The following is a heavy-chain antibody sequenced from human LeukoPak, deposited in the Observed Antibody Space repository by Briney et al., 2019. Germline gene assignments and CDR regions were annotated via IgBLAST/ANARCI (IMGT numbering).Heavy chain of an antibody. CDR1: GGSISSYY. Sequence: PSETLSLTCTVSGGSISSYYWSWIRQPPGKGLEWIGYIYYSGSTNYNPSLKSRVTISVDTSKNQFSLKLSSVTAADTAVYYCARLGKGSDYYYYYYMDVWGKGTTVTISS. CDR3: ARLGKGSDYYYYYYMDV. CDR2: IYYSGST. V-gene: IGHV4-59*01. J-gene: IGHJ6*03. D-gene: IGHD2-15*01.